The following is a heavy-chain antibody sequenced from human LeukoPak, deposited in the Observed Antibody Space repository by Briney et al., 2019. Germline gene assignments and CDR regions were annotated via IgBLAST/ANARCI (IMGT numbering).Heavy chain of an antibody. V-gene: IGHV3-23*01. D-gene: IGHD2-15*01. CDR1: GFTFSTYA. J-gene: IGHJ4*02. CDR2: ISGSGGNT. Sequence: GGSLRLSCAASGFTFSTYAMNWVLQAPGKGLEWVSIISGSGGNTFYADSVKGRFTISRDNSKNTLYLQMNNLRDEDTAVYYCAKDPPCSGGTCYGYFESWGQGTLVTVSS. CDR3: AKDPPCSGGTCYGYFES.